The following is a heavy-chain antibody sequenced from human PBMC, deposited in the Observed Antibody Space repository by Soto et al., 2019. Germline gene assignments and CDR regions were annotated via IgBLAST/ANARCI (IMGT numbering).Heavy chain of an antibody. CDR1: GGSISSSNW. CDR3: ARDRPYYDFWSGYYLDAFDI. CDR2: IYYSGST. J-gene: IGHJ3*02. V-gene: IGHV4-4*02. Sequence: PSETLSLTCAVSGGSISSSNWWSWVRQPPGKGLEWIGYIYYSGSTNYNPSLKSRVTISVDTSKNQFSLKLSSVTAADTAVYYCARDRPYYDFWSGYYLDAFDIWGQGTMVTVS. D-gene: IGHD3-3*01.